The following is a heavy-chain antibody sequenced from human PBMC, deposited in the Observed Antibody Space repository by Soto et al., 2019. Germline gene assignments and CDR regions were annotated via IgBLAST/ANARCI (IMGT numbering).Heavy chain of an antibody. CDR1: GYSFAGYW. D-gene: IGHD3-22*01. CDR3: ARQIYDSDTGPNFQYYFDS. J-gene: IGHJ4*02. Sequence: SRKISCKVSGYSFAGYWITWVRQKPGKGLEWMGRIDPSDSQTYYSPSFRGHVTISVTKSITTVFLQWSSLRASDTAMYYCARQIYDSDTGPNFQYYFDSWGQGTPVTVSS. V-gene: IGHV5-10-1*01. CDR2: IDPSDSQT.